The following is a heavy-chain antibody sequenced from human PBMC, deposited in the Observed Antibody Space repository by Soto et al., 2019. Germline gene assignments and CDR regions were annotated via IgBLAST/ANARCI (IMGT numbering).Heavy chain of an antibody. CDR2: IQSKTDGGTT. CDR3: TSFMGAFRD. V-gene: IGHV3-15*07. D-gene: IGHD1-26*01. Sequence: EIQLVESGGGLVKPGGSLRLSCAASGFAFNDASMNWVRQAPGKGLEWVGRIQSKTDGGTTDYAAPVKGRFTISRDDSKNTLYLQMDSLKTDDTAVYYCTSFMGAFRDWGPGTLVTVSS. CDR1: GFAFNDAS. J-gene: IGHJ4*02.